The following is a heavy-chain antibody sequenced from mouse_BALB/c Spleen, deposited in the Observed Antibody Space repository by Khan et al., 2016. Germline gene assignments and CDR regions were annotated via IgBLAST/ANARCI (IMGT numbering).Heavy chain of an antibody. CDR1: GYSITSDYA. CDR2: ISYSGST. CDR3: ARYYYGSRHYFDY. V-gene: IGHV3-2*02. D-gene: IGHD1-1*01. Sequence: EVQLQESGPGLVKPSQSLSLTCTVTGYSITSDYAWNWIRQFPGNKLEWMGYISYSGSTSYNPSLKSRISITRDTSKNQFFLQLNSVTTEDTATYYCARYYYGSRHYFDYWGQGTTLTVSS. J-gene: IGHJ2*01.